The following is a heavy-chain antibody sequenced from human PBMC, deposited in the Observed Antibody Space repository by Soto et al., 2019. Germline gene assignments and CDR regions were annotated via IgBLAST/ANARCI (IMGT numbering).Heavy chain of an antibody. CDR2: IKEDGTEK. J-gene: IGHJ3*02. V-gene: IGHV3-7*01. Sequence: GGSLRLSCAASGFTFSSYNMNWVRQAPGKGLEWLANIKEDGTEKYYVDSLKGRFTISRDNAKNSLYVQMNGLRVDDTAVYYCARGGIGYCSGGTCFHTAFDMWGQGSMVTVSS. D-gene: IGHD2-15*01. CDR1: GFTFSSYN. CDR3: ARGGIGYCSGGTCFHTAFDM.